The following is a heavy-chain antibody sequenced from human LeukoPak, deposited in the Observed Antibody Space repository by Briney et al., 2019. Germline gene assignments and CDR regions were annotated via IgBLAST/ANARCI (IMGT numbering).Heavy chain of an antibody. CDR3: ARRYRLRYFDPSNWFDP. D-gene: IGHD3-9*01. CDR2: IYTSGST. V-gene: IGHV4-4*07. Sequence: SETLSLTCSVSGASITGYYLSWIRQPAGKGLEWIGRIYTSGSTDYNPSLRRRVTMSVDTSKKQFSLRLRSVTAAETAVYYCARRYRLRYFDPSNWFDPWGQGALVTVSS. J-gene: IGHJ5*02. CDR1: GASITGYY.